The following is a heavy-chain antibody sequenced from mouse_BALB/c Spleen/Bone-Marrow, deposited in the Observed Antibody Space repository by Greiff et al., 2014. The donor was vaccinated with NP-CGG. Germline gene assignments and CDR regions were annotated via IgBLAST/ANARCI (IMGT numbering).Heavy chain of an antibody. Sequence: VQLVESGAELVKPGASVKLSCKASGYTFTSYWMYWVIQRPGQGLEWIGEINPRSGRTNYNEKFKSRATLTVDKSSSTDYMQLSSLTSEDSAVYYCARGLYGATDYWGQGTSVTVSS. J-gene: IGHJ4*01. D-gene: IGHD1-1*01. CDR3: ARGLYGATDY. V-gene: IGHV1S81*02. CDR1: GYTFTSYW. CDR2: INPRSGRT.